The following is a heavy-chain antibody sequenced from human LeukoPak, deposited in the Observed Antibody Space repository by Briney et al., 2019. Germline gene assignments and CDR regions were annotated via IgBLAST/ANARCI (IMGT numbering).Heavy chain of an antibody. Sequence: GGSLRLSCAASGFTFSDYTMTWVRQAPGKGLEWVSSISSSSSYIYYADSVKGRFTISRDNAKNSLYLQMNSLRAEDTAVYYCARGTVSPYYYYMDVWGKGTTVTVSS. D-gene: IGHD4-11*01. J-gene: IGHJ6*03. CDR3: ARGTVSPYYYYMDV. CDR1: GFTFSDYT. CDR2: ISSSSSYI. V-gene: IGHV3-21*01.